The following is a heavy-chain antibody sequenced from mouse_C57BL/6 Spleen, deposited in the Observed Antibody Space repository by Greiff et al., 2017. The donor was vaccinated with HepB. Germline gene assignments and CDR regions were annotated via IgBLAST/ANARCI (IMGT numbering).Heavy chain of an antibody. CDR1: GYAFSSSW. CDR2: IYPGDGDT. J-gene: IGHJ1*03. Sequence: LVESGPELVKPGASVKISCKASGYAFSSSWMNWVKQRPGKGLEWIGRIYPGDGDTNYNGKFKGKATLTADKSSSTAYMQLSSLTSEDSAVYFCAREPNYSGSSYGYFDVWGTGTTVTVAS. V-gene: IGHV1-82*01. D-gene: IGHD1-1*01. CDR3: AREPNYSGSSYGYFDV.